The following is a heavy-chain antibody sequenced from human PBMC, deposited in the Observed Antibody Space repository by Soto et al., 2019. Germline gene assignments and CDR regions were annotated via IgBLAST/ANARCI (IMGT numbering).Heavy chain of an antibody. V-gene: IGHV3-48*02. CDR1: GFTFSSYS. Sequence: EVQLVESGGGLVQPGGSLRLSCAASGFTFSSYSMNWVRQAPGKGLEWVSYISSSSSTIYYADSVKGRFTISRDNAKNSLYLQMNSLRDEDTAVYYCARFIAALPAPVFDYWGQGTLVTVSS. CDR2: ISSSSSTI. J-gene: IGHJ4*02. D-gene: IGHD6-6*01. CDR3: ARFIAALPAPVFDY.